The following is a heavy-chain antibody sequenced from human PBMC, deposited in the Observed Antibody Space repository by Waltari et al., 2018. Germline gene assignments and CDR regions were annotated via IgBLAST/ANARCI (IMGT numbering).Heavy chain of an antibody. Sequence: QVHLVESGGGVVQPGTSLRLSCAASGFTFNSHTLPCVRQIPGQGLDWVALISLDGSEQSYADSVKGRFTVSRDNSLNTLYLQMNSLRPEDTAIYYCARDPERWPTSVDHWGQGTLVTVSS. D-gene: IGHD1-1*01. V-gene: IGHV3-30*14. J-gene: IGHJ4*02. CDR2: ISLDGSEQ. CDR3: ARDPERWPTSVDH. CDR1: GFTFNSHT.